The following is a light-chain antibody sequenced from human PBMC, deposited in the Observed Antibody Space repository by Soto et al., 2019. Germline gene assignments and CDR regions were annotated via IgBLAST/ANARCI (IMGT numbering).Light chain of an antibody. V-gene: IGKV3-20*01. CDR2: GAS. J-gene: IGKJ1*01. CDR1: QSVSSSY. CDR3: QQYGSSPWT. Sequence: EIVLPQSPGTLSLSPGERATLPCRASQSVSSSYLAWYQQNPGQAPRLLIYGASSRTTGIPDRFSGSGSGTDFTLTISRLAPEDFEVYYCQQYGSSPWTFGQGTKVDIK.